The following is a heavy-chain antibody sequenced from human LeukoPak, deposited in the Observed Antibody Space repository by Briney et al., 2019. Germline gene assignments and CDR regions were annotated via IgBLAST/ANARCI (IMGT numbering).Heavy chain of an antibody. Sequence: ASVKVSCKASGYTFTGYYMHWVRQAPGQGLEWMGWISAYNGNTNYAQKLQGRVTMTTDTSTSTADMELRSLRSDDTAVYYCARGLQENLAWLKAFSAFDIWGQGTMVTVSS. D-gene: IGHD6-19*01. CDR2: ISAYNGNT. CDR1: GYTFTGYY. V-gene: IGHV1-18*04. J-gene: IGHJ3*02. CDR3: ARGLQENLAWLKAFSAFDI.